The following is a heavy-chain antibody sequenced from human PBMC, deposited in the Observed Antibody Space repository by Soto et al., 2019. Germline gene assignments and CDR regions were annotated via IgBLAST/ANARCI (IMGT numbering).Heavy chain of an antibody. J-gene: IGHJ4*02. Sequence: GGSPRLSCAASGFTFSNYAMNWIRQAPGKGLEWLSSISANGRNEYYADSVKGRFTISRDRSKNTLYLQLDSLRVEDTAIYFCANDLASLGCLAWGAPFDSWGQGXLVTVSS. CDR1: GFTFSNYA. D-gene: IGHD1-26*01. CDR3: ANDLASLGCLAWGAPFDS. V-gene: IGHV3-23*01. CDR2: ISANGRNE.